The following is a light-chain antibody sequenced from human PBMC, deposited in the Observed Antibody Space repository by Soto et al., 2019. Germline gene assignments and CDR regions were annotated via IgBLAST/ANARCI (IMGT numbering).Light chain of an antibody. V-gene: IGLV2-14*01. CDR2: DVT. CDR1: SSDVGGYNF. J-gene: IGLJ1*01. CDR3: CSYASSTSYV. Sequence: QSGLAQPASVSGSPGQSITISCTGTSSDVGGYNFVSWYQQYPGKAPKLMIHDVTSRPSGVSNRFSGSKSGTTASLTISGLQAEDEADYYCCSYASSTSYVFGTGTKVTV.